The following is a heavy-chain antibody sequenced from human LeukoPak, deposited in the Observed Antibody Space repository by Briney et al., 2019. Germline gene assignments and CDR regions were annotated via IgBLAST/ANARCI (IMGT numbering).Heavy chain of an antibody. CDR3: ARDREDTIFGVVIMYYYYYMDV. J-gene: IGHJ6*03. Sequence: GGSLRLSCAASGFTFSDHWMSWVRQAPGKGLEWVSSISSSSSYIYYADSVKGRFTISRDNAKNSLYLQMNSLRAEDTAVYYCARDREDTIFGVVIMYYYYYMDVWGKGTTVTVSS. CDR2: ISSSSSYI. V-gene: IGHV3-21*01. CDR1: GFTFSDHW. D-gene: IGHD3-3*01.